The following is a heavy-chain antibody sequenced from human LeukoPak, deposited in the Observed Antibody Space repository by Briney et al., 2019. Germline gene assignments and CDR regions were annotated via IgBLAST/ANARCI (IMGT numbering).Heavy chain of an antibody. CDR1: GFTFSSYS. Sequence: GGSLRLSCAASGFTFSSYSMNWVRQAPGKGLEWVSSISSSSSYIYYADSVKGRFTISRDNAKNSLYLQMNSLRAEDTAVYYCARVAIVATIGNDAFDIWGQGTMVTVSS. CDR2: ISSSSSYI. CDR3: ARVAIVATIGNDAFDI. V-gene: IGHV3-21*01. D-gene: IGHD5-12*01. J-gene: IGHJ3*02.